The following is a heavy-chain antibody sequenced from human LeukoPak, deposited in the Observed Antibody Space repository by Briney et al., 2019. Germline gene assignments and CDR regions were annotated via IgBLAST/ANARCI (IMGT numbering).Heavy chain of an antibody. V-gene: IGHV4-34*01. D-gene: IGHD3-10*01. CDR2: INHSGST. CDR3: ARPRYGSGSLDS. CDR1: GESFSGHY. Sequence: SQTLSLTCAVYGESFSGHYWTWIRQPPGKGLQWIGEINHSGSTTSNPSLNNRVTISVDTSKNPFSLKLTSVTAADTAVYYCARPRYGSGSLDSWGQGTLVTVSS. J-gene: IGHJ4*02.